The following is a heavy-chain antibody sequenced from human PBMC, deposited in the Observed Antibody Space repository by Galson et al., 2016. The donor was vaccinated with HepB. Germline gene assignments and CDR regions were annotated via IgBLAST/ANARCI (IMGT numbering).Heavy chain of an antibody. D-gene: IGHD2/OR15-2a*01. CDR1: GFTFSSYG. J-gene: IGHJ4*02. CDR2: IWYDGSNK. Sequence: SLRHSCAASGFTFSSYGMHWVRQAPGKGLEWVAVIWYDGSNKYYADSVKGRFTNTRDNSKNTLYLQMNSLRAEETAVYYCATEAPILAPTLDYWGQGTLVTVSS. CDR3: ATEAPILAPTLDY. V-gene: IGHV3-33*01.